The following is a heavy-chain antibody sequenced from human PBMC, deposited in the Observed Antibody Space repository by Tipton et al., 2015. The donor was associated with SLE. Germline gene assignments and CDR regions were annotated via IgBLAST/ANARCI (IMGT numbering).Heavy chain of an antibody. J-gene: IGHJ4*02. CDR2: VYDSGTT. D-gene: IGHD3-22*01. Sequence: TLSLTCKVSGYSISSGYFWHWIRQSPGKGLEWIGYVYDSGTTKYNPSLKSRVTISVDTSKNQFSLNLSSVTAADTAVYYCARDEYRYDTTGYHLLGHFDFWGQGTLVTVSS. V-gene: IGHV4-38-2*02. CDR3: ARDEYRYDTTGYHLLGHFDF. CDR1: GYSISSGYF.